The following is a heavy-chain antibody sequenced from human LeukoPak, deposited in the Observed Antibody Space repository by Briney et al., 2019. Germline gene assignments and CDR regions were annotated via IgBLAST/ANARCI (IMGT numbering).Heavy chain of an antibody. Sequence: GGSLRLSCAASGFTVSSNYMSWVRQAPGKGLEWASVIYSGGSTYYADSVKGRFTISRDNSKNTLYLQMNSLRAEDTAVYYCARETRLGVGATGYFDYWGQGTLVTVSS. CDR2: IYSGGST. V-gene: IGHV3-53*01. CDR3: ARETRLGVGATGYFDY. CDR1: GFTVSSNY. J-gene: IGHJ4*02. D-gene: IGHD1-26*01.